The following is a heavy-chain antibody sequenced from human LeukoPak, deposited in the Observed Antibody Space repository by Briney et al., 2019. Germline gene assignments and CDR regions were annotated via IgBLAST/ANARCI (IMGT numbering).Heavy chain of an antibody. CDR3: ARDMGSGSLMLDWYFDL. Sequence: ASVKVSCKASGGTFSSYAISWVRQAPGQGLEWMGRIIPILGIANYAQKFQGRVTITAGKSTSTAYMELSSLRSEDTAVYYCARDMGSGSLMLDWYFDLWGRGTLVTVSS. D-gene: IGHD1-26*01. CDR2: IIPILGIA. V-gene: IGHV1-69*04. J-gene: IGHJ2*01. CDR1: GGTFSSYA.